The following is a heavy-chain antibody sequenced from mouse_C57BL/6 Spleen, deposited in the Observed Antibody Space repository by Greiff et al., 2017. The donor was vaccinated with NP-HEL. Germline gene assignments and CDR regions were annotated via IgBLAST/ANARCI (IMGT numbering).Heavy chain of an antibody. D-gene: IGHD2-3*01. J-gene: IGHJ2*01. V-gene: IGHV1-55*01. CDR3: ARGDGLFDY. CDR1: GYTFTSYW. CDR2: INPGSGGT. Sequence: QVQLQQPGAELVKPGASVKMSCKASGYTFTSYWITWVKQRPGQGLEWIGVINPGSGGTNYNEKFKGKATLTADKSSSTAYMQLSSLTSEDSAVYFCARGDGLFDYWGQGTTLTVSS.